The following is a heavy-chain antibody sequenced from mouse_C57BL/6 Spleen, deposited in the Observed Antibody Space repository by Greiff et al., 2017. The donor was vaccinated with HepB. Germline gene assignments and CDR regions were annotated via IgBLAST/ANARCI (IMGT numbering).Heavy chain of an antibody. CDR3: VRVGLYDYEAWFAY. CDR1: GYTFTDYY. J-gene: IGHJ3*01. CDR2: IYPGSGNT. V-gene: IGHV1-76*01. Sequence: VQLQQSGAELVRPGASVKLSCKASGYTFTDYYINWVKQRPGQGLEWIARIYPGSGNTYYNEKFKGKATLTAEKSSSTAYMQLSSLTSEDSAVYFCVRVGLYDYEAWFAYWGQGTLVTVSA. D-gene: IGHD2-4*01.